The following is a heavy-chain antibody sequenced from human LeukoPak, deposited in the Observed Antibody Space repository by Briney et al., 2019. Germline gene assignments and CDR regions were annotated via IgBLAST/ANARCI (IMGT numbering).Heavy chain of an antibody. Sequence: PGGSLRLSCAASGFTFSTFGMHWVRQAPGKGLEGLAFIGNDGSNKYYVDSVKGRFTISRDNSKNTLYLQMNTLRAEDTAVYHCAAHQGYCSGGGCGPYWGQGTQVTVSS. CDR3: AAHQGYCSGGGCGPY. CDR1: GFTFSTFG. CDR2: IGNDGSNK. D-gene: IGHD2-15*01. J-gene: IGHJ4*02. V-gene: IGHV3-30*02.